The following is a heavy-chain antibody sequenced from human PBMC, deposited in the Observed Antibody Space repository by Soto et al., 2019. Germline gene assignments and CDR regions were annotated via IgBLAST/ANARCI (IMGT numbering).Heavy chain of an antibody. Sequence: VQLVESGGGLVQPGGSLRLSCAASGFTFASYAMTWVRQAPGQGLEWVSGIIGRGSGRNYSDSVEARFTISRDNTKDLLDLQMNTLGVVDTGVYFCARVRYPAAPRRPLDYYFMDVWGNGTRITVSS. V-gene: IGHV3-23*04. J-gene: IGHJ6*03. CDR3: ARVRYPAAPRRPLDYYFMDV. CDR1: GFTFASYA. CDR2: IIGRGSGR. D-gene: IGHD2-2*01.